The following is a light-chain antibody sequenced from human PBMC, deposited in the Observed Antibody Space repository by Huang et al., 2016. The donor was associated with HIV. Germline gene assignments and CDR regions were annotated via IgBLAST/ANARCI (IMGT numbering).Light chain of an antibody. CDR3: QQTYTGVT. V-gene: IGKV1-39*01. CDR1: QSINTY. CDR2: AAS. Sequence: DIQMTQSPSSLSASVGDRVTITCRASQSINTYLNWFQQKPGKAPKVLISAASTLQRGVPSRVRGGGSGTHITLTITSLQPEDFATYYCQQTYTGVTFGQGTKVEIK. J-gene: IGKJ1*01.